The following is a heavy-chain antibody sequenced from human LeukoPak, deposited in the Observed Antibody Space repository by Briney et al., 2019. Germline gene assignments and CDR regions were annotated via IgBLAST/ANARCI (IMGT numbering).Heavy chain of an antibody. Sequence: PGGSLRLSCAASGFTFSSYARSWVRQAQGKGLELVSAISGSGGSTYYAASVKGPFTISRDNSKNTLYLQMNSLRAEDTAVYYCAALQVFDYWGQGTLVTVSS. CDR2: ISGSGGST. CDR1: GFTFSSYA. CDR3: AALQVFDY. J-gene: IGHJ4*02. V-gene: IGHV3-23*01. D-gene: IGHD5-24*01.